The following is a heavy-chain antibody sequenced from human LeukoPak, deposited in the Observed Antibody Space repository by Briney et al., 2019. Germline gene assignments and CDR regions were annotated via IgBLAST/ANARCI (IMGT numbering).Heavy chain of an antibody. Sequence: SETLSLTCTVSGDSIRSYYWSWIRQPPGKGLEWIGYIYYSGSTSYNPSLKSRVTISLDTSKNQFSLKLNSVTAADTAVYYCATNYAVAGPYYFDYWGQGTLITVSS. CDR2: IYYSGST. CDR3: ATNYAVAGPYYFDY. V-gene: IGHV4-59*01. CDR1: GDSIRSYY. D-gene: IGHD6-19*01. J-gene: IGHJ4*02.